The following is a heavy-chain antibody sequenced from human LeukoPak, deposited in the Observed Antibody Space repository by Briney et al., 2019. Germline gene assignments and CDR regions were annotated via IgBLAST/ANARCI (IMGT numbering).Heavy chain of an antibody. CDR1: GFTFSNVW. V-gene: IGHV3-21*01. CDR2: ISSSSSYI. J-gene: IGHJ4*02. Sequence: GGSLRLSCAASGFTFSNVWMNWVRQAPGKGLEWVSSISSSSSYIYYADSVKGRFTISRDNAKNSLYLQMNSLRAEDTAVYYCARVQFPHFFDYWGQGTLVTVSS. CDR3: ARVQFPHFFDY. D-gene: IGHD6-19*01.